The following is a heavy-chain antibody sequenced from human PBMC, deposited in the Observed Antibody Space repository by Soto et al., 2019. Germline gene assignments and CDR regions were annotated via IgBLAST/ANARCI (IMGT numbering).Heavy chain of an antibody. J-gene: IGHJ6*02. D-gene: IGHD3-10*01. CDR3: ARGGGYYGSGSYRVHTYYGMDV. Sequence: QLQLQESGSGLVKPSQTLSLTCAVSGGSISSGGYSWSWIRQPPGKGLEWIGYIYHSGSTYYNPYLKSRVTISVDRSKNQFSLKLSSVTAADTAVYYCARGGGYYGSGSYRVHTYYGMDVWGQGTTVTVSS. V-gene: IGHV4-30-2*01. CDR2: IYHSGST. CDR1: GGSISSGGYS.